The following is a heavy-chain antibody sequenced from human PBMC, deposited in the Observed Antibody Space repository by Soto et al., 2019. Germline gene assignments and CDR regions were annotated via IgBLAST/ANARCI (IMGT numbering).Heavy chain of an antibody. Sequence: QVQLVQSGAEVKKPGASVKVSCKASGYTFTSYGISWVRQAPGQGVEWMGWISAYNGNRNYAQKLQGRVTMTTDTSKSTAYLELRSLRSDDTAVYYCARDLYDFWSGYPGADYFDYWGQGTLVTVSS. D-gene: IGHD3-3*01. J-gene: IGHJ4*02. V-gene: IGHV1-18*01. CDR2: ISAYNGNR. CDR3: ARDLYDFWSGYPGADYFDY. CDR1: GYTFTSYG.